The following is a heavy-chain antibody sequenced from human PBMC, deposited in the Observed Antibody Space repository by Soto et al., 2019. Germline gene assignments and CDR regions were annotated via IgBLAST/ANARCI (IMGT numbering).Heavy chain of an antibody. CDR3: AIDSRDWNGYTRATWDAFDI. Sequence: SVQVSCKASGGTFSSYTISWVRQAPGQGLEWMGRIIPILGIANYAQKFQGRVTITADKSTSTAYMELSSLRSEDTAVYYCAIDSRDWNGYTRATWDAFDIWDKGTMVTVSS. V-gene: IGHV1-69*02. D-gene: IGHD3-3*01. J-gene: IGHJ3*02. CDR2: IIPILGIA. CDR1: GGTFSSYT.